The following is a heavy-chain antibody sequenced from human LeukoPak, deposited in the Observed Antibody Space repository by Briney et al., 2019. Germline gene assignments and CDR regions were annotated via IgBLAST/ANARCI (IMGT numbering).Heavy chain of an antibody. V-gene: IGHV3-33*01. J-gene: IGHJ4*02. CDR1: GFTFSSYG. D-gene: IGHD1-26*01. Sequence: GGSLRLSCAASGFTFSSYGMHWVRQAPGKGLEWVAVIWYDGSNKYYADSVKGRFTISRDNSKNTLYLQMNSLRAEDTAVYYCARGIDGVGACFDYWGQGTLVTVPS. CDR3: ARGIDGVGACFDY. CDR2: IWYDGSNK.